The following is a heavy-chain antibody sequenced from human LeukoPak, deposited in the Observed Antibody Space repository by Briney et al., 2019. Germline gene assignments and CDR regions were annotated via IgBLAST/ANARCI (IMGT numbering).Heavy chain of an antibody. J-gene: IGHJ4*02. V-gene: IGHV3-7*03. CDR1: EFTFSNYW. D-gene: IGHD6-13*01. CDR3: ARDHGSSWETFDY. Sequence: GGSLRLSCAASEFTFSNYWMSWVRQAPGNGLEWVANIKRDGSEKYYVGSVKGRFTISRDNAKNSVFLHMNSLRVEDTAVYYCARDHGSSWETFDYWGQGTLVTVSS. CDR2: IKRDGSEK.